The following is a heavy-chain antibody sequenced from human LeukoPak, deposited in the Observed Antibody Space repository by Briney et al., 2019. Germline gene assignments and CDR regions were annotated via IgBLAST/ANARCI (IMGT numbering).Heavy chain of an antibody. Sequence: GGALRLFCGAAGFTCSSYCRHWGLRAAGKGRVGVSRINSDESSTSYADSMKGRFTISRDNAKNTLYLQMNSLRAEDTAVYYCAKVMCSGGSSPTDWGQGTLVTVSS. CDR1: GFTCSSYC. V-gene: IGHV3-74*01. J-gene: IGHJ4*02. CDR2: INSDESST. CDR3: AKVMCSGGSSPTD. D-gene: IGHD2-15*01.